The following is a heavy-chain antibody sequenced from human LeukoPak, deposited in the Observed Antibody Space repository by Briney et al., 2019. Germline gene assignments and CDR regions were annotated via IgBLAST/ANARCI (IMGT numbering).Heavy chain of an antibody. J-gene: IGHJ4*02. D-gene: IGHD1-26*01. V-gene: IGHV1-24*01. Sequence: ASVKVSRKVSGYTLTELSMHWVRQAPGKGLEWMGGFDPEDGETIYAQKFQGRVTMTEDTSTDTAYMELSSLRSEDTAVYYCATGRATVGATSLFDYWGQGTLVTVSS. CDR2: FDPEDGET. CDR1: GYTLTELS. CDR3: ATGRATVGATSLFDY.